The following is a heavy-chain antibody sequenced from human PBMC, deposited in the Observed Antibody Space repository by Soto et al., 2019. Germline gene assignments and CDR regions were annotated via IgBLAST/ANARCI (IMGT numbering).Heavy chain of an antibody. CDR3: ARAWAYGDYPTHYYHGMDV. Sequence: ASVKVSCKASGYTLTSYYMHWVRQAPGQGLEWMGIINPSGGSTSYAQKFQGRVTMTRDTSTSTVYMELSSLRSEDTAVYYCARAWAYGDYPTHYYHGMDVWGQGTTVTVSS. CDR2: INPSGGST. D-gene: IGHD4-17*01. CDR1: GYTLTSYY. V-gene: IGHV1-46*01. J-gene: IGHJ6*02.